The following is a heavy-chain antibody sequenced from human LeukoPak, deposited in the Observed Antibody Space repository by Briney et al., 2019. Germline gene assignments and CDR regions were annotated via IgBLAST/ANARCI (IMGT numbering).Heavy chain of an antibody. J-gene: IGHJ4*02. Sequence: KASETLSLTCTVSGGSFSFYPWIWIRQPAGKGLEWIGQIYASGSTNYNPSLKSRVSMSVDTSKNQFSLKLTSVTAADTAVYYCSRECAGGTCYRSLDYWGQGTLVTVSS. D-gene: IGHD2-15*01. V-gene: IGHV4-4*07. CDR2: IYASGST. CDR3: SRECAGGTCYRSLDY. CDR1: GGSFSFYP.